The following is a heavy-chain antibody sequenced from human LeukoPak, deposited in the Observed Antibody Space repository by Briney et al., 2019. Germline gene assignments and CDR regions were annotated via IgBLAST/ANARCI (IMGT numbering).Heavy chain of an antibody. CDR1: GFTFDDYA. V-gene: IGHV3-9*03. D-gene: IGHD3-22*01. CDR2: ISWNSGSI. J-gene: IGHJ4*02. Sequence: GGSLRLSCSASGFTFDDYAMHWVRQAPGKGLEWVSGISWNSGSIGYADSVKGRFTISRDNAKNSLYLQMNSLRPEDMALYYCAKTSLKYFYDSNNNPSYYFDYWGQGTLVTVSS. CDR3: AKTSLKYFYDSNNNPSYYFDY.